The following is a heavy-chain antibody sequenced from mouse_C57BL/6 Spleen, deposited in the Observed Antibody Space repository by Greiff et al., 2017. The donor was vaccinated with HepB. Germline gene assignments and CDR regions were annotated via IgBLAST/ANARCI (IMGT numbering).Heavy chain of an antibody. CDR3: ARHGYGSRTDYFDY. D-gene: IGHD1-1*01. Sequence: DVHLVESGGDLVKPGGSLKLSCAASGFTFSSYGMSWVRQTPDKRLAWVATISSGGSYTYYPDSVKGRFTISRDNAKNTLYLQMSSLKSEDTAMYYCARHGYGSRTDYFDYWGQGTTLTVSS. J-gene: IGHJ2*01. CDR2: ISSGGSYT. V-gene: IGHV5-6*01. CDR1: GFTFSSYG.